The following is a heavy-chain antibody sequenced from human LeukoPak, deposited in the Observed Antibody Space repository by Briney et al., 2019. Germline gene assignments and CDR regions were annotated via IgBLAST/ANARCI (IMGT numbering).Heavy chain of an antibody. CDR1: GFTFSSYA. CDR2: ISSNGGST. V-gene: IGHV3-64*01. CDR3: ARVNRSGTFPLDY. D-gene: IGHD2/OR15-2a*01. J-gene: IGHJ4*02. Sequence: GGSLRLSCAASGFTFSSYAMHWVRQAPGKGLEYVSAISSNGGSTYYANSVKGRFTISRDNSKNTLYLQMGSLRAEDMAVYYCARVNRSGTFPLDYWGQGTLVTVSS.